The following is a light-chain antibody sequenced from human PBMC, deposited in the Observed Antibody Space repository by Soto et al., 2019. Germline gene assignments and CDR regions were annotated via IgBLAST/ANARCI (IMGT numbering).Light chain of an antibody. CDR1: QTIYSN. V-gene: IGKV3-15*01. J-gene: IGKJ1*01. Sequence: IQMTQSPATLSVYTGEGANLSCRASQTIYSNVAWYQQRPGQAPRLLIYRASARATGIPARFSGSGSGTESTLTIGRLQSEDSAVYYCKQYQTLWKFGQGNKGDIK. CDR3: KQYQTLWK. CDR2: RAS.